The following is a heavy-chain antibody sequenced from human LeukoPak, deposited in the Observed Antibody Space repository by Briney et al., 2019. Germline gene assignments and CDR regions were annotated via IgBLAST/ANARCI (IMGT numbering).Heavy chain of an antibody. CDR2: IXYXXTT. Sequence: PSETLSLTCTVXGXXXXXXYXXXXXXSXGXXLXXXXXIXYXXTTNXNPSLKSRVTISLDTSRNQFSLKLTSVTAADTAVYYCARDRCSSPSCSSDYYYGMDVWGQGTTVTVSS. CDR3: ARDRCSSPSCSSDYYYGMDV. J-gene: IGHJ6*02. D-gene: IGHD2-2*01. V-gene: IGHV4-59*01. CDR1: GXXXXXXY.